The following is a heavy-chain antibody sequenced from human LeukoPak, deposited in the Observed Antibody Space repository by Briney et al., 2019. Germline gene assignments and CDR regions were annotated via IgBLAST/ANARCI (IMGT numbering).Heavy chain of an antibody. CDR2: IYISGST. CDR1: GGAISSYY. J-gene: IGHJ3*02. Sequence: PSESLCLTCTVSGGAISSYYWGWVRQPPGKGLGWVAYIYISGSTNYNPSLKSRVTISVDTSKNQFSLKLRSVTAADTALYYCARGVDFYERGEAFNIWGQGTMVTVSS. D-gene: IGHD2/OR15-2a*01. V-gene: IGHV4-4*09. CDR3: ARGVDFYERGEAFNI.